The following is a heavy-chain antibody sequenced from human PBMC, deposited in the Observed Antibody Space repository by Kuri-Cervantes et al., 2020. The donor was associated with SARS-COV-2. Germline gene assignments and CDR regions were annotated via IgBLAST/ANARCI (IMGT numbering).Heavy chain of an antibody. D-gene: IGHD6-13*01. V-gene: IGHV3-7*01. CDR2: IKQGGSEK. CDR3: ARGGAAGFYFDY. CDR1: GFTFSSYW. Sequence: GESLKISCAASGFTFSSYWMSWVRQAPGKGLEWVANIKQGGSEKYYVDSVKGRFTISRDNAKNSLYLQMNSLRAEDTAVYYCARGGAAGFYFDYWGQGTLVTVSS. J-gene: IGHJ4*02.